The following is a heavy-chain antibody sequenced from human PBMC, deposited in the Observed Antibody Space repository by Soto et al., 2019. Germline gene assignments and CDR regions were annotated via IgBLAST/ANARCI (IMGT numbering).Heavy chain of an antibody. V-gene: IGHV4-34*01. CDR3: ARGRNSSSWYSPFDY. Sequence: SETLSLTCAVYGGSFSGYYWSWIRQPPGKGLEWIGEINHSGSTNYNPSLKSRVTISVDTSKNQFSLKLSSVTAADTAVYYCARGRNSSSWYSPFDYWGQGTLVTVSS. D-gene: IGHD6-13*01. CDR1: GGSFSGYY. CDR2: INHSGST. J-gene: IGHJ4*02.